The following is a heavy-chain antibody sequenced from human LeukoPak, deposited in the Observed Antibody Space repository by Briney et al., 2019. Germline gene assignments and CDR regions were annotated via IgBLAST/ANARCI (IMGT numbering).Heavy chain of an antibody. V-gene: IGHV3-48*03. CDR2: ISSSGSTI. CDR3: ARRHSSEFGYYFDY. CDR1: GFTFSSYE. Sequence: GSLILSCAASGFTFSSYEMNWVRQAPGKGLEWVSYISSSGSTIYYADSVKGRFTISRDNAKNSLYLQRNSLRAEDTAVYYCARRHSSEFGYYFDYWGQGTLVTVSS. D-gene: IGHD3-22*01. J-gene: IGHJ4*02.